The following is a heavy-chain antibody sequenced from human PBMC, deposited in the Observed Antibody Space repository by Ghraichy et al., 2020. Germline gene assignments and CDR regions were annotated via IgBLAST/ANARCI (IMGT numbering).Heavy chain of an antibody. V-gene: IGHV4-4*01. Sequence: GSLSLTCPGSGGFISSNNWWTWVRQAPGKGLEWIGEVYHNETTNYNPFLKSRVTISVDRSKNQFYLKLTSVTAADTAVYFCARAGGFRYYLDVWDKGTAITVSS. J-gene: IGHJ6*03. CDR2: VYHNETT. CDR3: ARAGGFRYYLDV. D-gene: IGHD4-23*01. CDR1: GGFISSNNW.